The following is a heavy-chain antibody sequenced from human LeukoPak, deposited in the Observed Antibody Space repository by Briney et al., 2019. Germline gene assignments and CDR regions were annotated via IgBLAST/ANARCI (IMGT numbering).Heavy chain of an antibody. Sequence: PGGSLRLSCAASGFTFSDYYMGGIRQAPGKGLEWVSYITSSGSTTYYADSVKGRFTISRDNAKNSLYLQMNSLRAEDTAVYYCARALSDSFDIWGQGTMVTVSS. CDR1: GFTFSDYY. D-gene: IGHD3-16*02. J-gene: IGHJ3*02. V-gene: IGHV3-11*04. CDR3: ARALSDSFDI. CDR2: ITSSGSTT.